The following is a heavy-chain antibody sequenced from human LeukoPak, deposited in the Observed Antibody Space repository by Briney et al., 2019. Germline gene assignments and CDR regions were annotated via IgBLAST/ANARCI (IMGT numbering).Heavy chain of an antibody. CDR2: IKHSGST. J-gene: IGHJ6*03. D-gene: IGHD1-14*01. V-gene: IGHV4-34*01. CDR3: ARFPGGAEYRHYYYMDV. CDR1: GGSFSGYY. Sequence: PSETLSLTCAVYGGSFSGYYWSWIRQPPGKGLGWIGEIKHSGSTNYNPSLKSRVTISVDTSKNQFSLKLSSVTAADTAVYYCARFPGGAEYRHYYYMDVWGKGTTVTVSS.